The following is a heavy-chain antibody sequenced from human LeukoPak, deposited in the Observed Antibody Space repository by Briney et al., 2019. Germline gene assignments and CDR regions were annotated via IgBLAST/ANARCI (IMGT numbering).Heavy chain of an antibody. CDR2: ISYDGGNK. J-gene: IGHJ6*03. Sequence: GGSLRLSCAASGFTFSSYGMHWVRQAPGKGLEWVAVISYDGGNKYYADSVKGRFTISRDNSKNTLYLQMNSLRAEDTAVYYCARGGDCSSTSCYDLYYYYMDVWGKGTTVTISS. V-gene: IGHV3-30*03. D-gene: IGHD2-2*01. CDR3: ARGGDCSSTSCYDLYYYYMDV. CDR1: GFTFSSYG.